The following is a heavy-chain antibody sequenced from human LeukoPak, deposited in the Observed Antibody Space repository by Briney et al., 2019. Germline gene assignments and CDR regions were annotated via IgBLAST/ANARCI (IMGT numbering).Heavy chain of an antibody. CDR1: GFAFSSYA. Sequence: GGSLRLSCAASGFAFSSYAMSWVRQAPGKGLEWVSAISGSGGSTYYADSVKGRFTISRDNSKNTLYLQMNSLRAEDTAVYYCAKWFGELSGYFDYWGQGTLVTVSS. CDR3: AKWFGELSGYFDY. D-gene: IGHD3-10*01. J-gene: IGHJ4*02. CDR2: ISGSGGST. V-gene: IGHV3-23*01.